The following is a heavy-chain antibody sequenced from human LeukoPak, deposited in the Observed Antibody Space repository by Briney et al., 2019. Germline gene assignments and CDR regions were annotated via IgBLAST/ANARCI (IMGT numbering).Heavy chain of an antibody. D-gene: IGHD6-19*01. Sequence: GGSLRLSCAASGFSFGSYGMHWVRQAPGKGLEWVGVISHEGSNQYYGDPVKGRFIISRDNSKNMVYLQMNSLRAEDTALYYCARTREEWQVLDYWGQGTLVTVSS. CDR1: GFSFGSYG. V-gene: IGHV3-30*03. CDR2: ISHEGSNQ. J-gene: IGHJ4*02. CDR3: ARTREEWQVLDY.